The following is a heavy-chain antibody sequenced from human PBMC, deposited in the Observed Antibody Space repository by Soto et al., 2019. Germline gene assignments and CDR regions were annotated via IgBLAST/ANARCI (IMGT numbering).Heavy chain of an antibody. CDR2: INPSGGTA. CDR3: ARSNFWSGDYLGYGMDV. V-gene: IGHV1-46*04. CDR1: GYTFTTYY. J-gene: IGHJ6*02. D-gene: IGHD3-3*01. Sequence: QVQLVQSGAEVKKPGASVQVSCKASGYTFTTYYIHWVRQAPGQGLEWMGVINPSGGTASYAQTLQCRATLTRYTSTSIVYMELSSLRSEYTAFYYCARSNFWSGDYLGYGMDVWGQGTAVIVSS.